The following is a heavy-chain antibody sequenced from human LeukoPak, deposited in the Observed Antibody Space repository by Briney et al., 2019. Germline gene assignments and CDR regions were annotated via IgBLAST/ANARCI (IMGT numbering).Heavy chain of an antibody. CDR3: AKEDRYGAKNY. CDR2: ISGSGART. J-gene: IGHJ4*02. V-gene: IGHV3-23*01. D-gene: IGHD4-17*01. CDR1: GFTFSSYA. Sequence: GGSLRLSCAASGFTFSSYAMSWVRRAPGKGLEWVSAISGSGARTYYADSVKGRFTISRDNSKNTLYLQMNSLRAEDTAVYYCAKEDRYGAKNYWGQGTLVTVSS.